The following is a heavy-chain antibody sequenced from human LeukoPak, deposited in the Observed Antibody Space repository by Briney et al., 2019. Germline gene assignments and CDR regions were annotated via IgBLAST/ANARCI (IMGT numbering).Heavy chain of an antibody. J-gene: IGHJ4*02. CDR1: GFTFDDYA. Sequence: PGGSLRLSCAASGFTFDDYAMHWVRQAPGKGLEWVSGISWNSGSIGYADSVKGRFTISRDNAKNSLYLQMNSLRAEDMALYYCAKGAHSSSGYYFDYWGQGTLVTVSS. CDR3: AKGAHSSSGYYFDY. D-gene: IGHD6-6*01. CDR2: ISWNSGSI. V-gene: IGHV3-9*03.